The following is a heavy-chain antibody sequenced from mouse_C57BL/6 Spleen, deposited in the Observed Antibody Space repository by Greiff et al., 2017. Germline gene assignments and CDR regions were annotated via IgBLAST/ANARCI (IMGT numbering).Heavy chain of an antibody. Sequence: VQLQQSGPELVKPGASVKISCKASGYAFSSSWMNWVKQRPGKGLEWIGRIYPGDGDTTYNGKFKGKATLTADKSSSTAYMQLSSLTSEDSAVYFCARYYDGYYEGTWFAYWGQGTLVTVSA. CDR1: GYAFSSSW. V-gene: IGHV1-82*01. CDR3: ARYYDGYYEGTWFAY. D-gene: IGHD2-3*01. CDR2: IYPGDGDT. J-gene: IGHJ3*01.